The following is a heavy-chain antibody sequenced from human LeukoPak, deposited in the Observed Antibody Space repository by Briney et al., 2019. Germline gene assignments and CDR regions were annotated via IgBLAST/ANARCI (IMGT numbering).Heavy chain of an antibody. CDR3: ATDRMVRGVRYYGMDV. J-gene: IGHJ6*02. Sequence: GASVKVSCRVSGYTLTELSMHWVRQAPGKGLEWMGGFDPEDGETIYAQKFQGRVTMTEDTSTDTAYMELSSLRSEDTAVYYCATDRMVRGVRYYGMDVWGQGTTVTVSS. V-gene: IGHV1-24*01. CDR1: GYTLTELS. CDR2: FDPEDGET. D-gene: IGHD3-10*01.